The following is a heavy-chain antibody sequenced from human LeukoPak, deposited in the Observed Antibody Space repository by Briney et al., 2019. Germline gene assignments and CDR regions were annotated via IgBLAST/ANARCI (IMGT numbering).Heavy chain of an antibody. J-gene: IGHJ5*02. D-gene: IGHD2-2*01. CDR2: INHSGST. V-gene: IGHV4-34*01. CDR1: GGSFSGYY. Sequence: SETLSLTCAVYGGSFSGYYWSWNRQPPGKGLEWIGEINHSGSTNYNPSLKSRVTISVDTSKNQFSLKLSSVTAADTAVYYCARGSIVVVPAALNWFDPWGQGTLVTVSS. CDR3: ARGSIVVVPAALNWFDP.